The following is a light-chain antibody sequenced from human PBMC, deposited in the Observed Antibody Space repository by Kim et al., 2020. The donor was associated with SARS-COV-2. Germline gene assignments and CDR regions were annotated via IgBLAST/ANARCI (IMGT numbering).Light chain of an antibody. V-gene: IGKV1-39*01. CDR1: QSISDY. CDR2: AAS. Sequence: SVGDRVTITCRASQSISDYLNWYQQRPGRAPKLLIYAASSLQSGVPSRFSGSGSGTDFSLTISSLQPEDFATYYCQQSYSTPRFTFGPGTRVDIK. J-gene: IGKJ3*01. CDR3: QQSYSTPRFT.